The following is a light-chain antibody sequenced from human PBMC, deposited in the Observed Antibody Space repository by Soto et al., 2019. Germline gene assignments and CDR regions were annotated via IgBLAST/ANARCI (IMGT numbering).Light chain of an antibody. J-gene: IGKJ5*01. CDR3: QQRYDWPMT. CDR1: KSVSSY. V-gene: IGKV3-11*01. CDR2: DSF. Sequence: EIVLTQSPATLSLSPGERATLSCRASKSVSSYLAWYQQKPGQAPRLLIYDSFNRATGITARFSGVGSGTEFMLTIGSREPEDSAAYYYQQRYDWPMTFGQGTRVHIK.